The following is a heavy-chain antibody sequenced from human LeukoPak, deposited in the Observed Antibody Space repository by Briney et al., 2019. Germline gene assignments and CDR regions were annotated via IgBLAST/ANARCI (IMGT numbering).Heavy chain of an antibody. J-gene: IGHJ4*02. D-gene: IGHD3-10*01. CDR3: RGTGSYLTIDY. Sequence: SETLSLTCAVSGGSISSSAYYWGWIRQPPGKGLEWIGSIFYGGSTYYNPSLKSRVTVSVDTSKNQFSLKLSSVTAADTAVYYCRGTGSYLTIDYWGQGTLVTVSP. V-gene: IGHV4-39*01. CDR1: GGSISSSAYY. CDR2: IFYGGST.